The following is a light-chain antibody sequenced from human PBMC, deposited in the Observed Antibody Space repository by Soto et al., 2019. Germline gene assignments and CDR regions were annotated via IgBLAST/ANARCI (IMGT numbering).Light chain of an antibody. Sequence: DIQMTQSPSTLSASVGDRVTITCRASQSISSWLAWYQQKPGKAPKLLIYKASSLESGVTSRFSGSGSGTEFTLTISSLQPDDFVTYYCQHQGTFGQGTKLEIK. CDR3: QHQGT. V-gene: IGKV1-5*03. CDR1: QSISSW. CDR2: KAS. J-gene: IGKJ2*02.